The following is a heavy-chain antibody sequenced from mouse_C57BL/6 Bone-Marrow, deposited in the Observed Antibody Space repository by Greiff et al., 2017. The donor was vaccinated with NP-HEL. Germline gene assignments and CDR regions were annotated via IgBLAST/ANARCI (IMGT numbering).Heavy chain of an antibody. CDR2: IHPNSGST. J-gene: IGHJ4*01. CDR3: ARGGFYYGSSYDAMDY. CDR1: GYTFTSYW. D-gene: IGHD1-1*01. Sequence: VQLQQPGAELVKPGASVKLSCKASGYTFTSYWMPWVKQRPGQGLEWIGVIHPNSGSTNYNEKFKSKATLTVDKSSSTAYMQLSSLTSEDSAVYYCARGGFYYGSSYDAMDYWGQGTSVTVSS. V-gene: IGHV1-64*01.